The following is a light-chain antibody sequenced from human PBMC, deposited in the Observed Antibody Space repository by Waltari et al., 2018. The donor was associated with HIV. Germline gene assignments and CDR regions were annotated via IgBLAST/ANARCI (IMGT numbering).Light chain of an antibody. CDR1: SSNIGNNY. CDR2: DNH. J-gene: IGLJ2*01. V-gene: IGLV1-51*01. CDR3: GTWDSSLSAGV. Sequence: QSVLTQPPSVSAAPGQKITTSCSGSSSNIGNNYVSWYQQLPGTAPKPLIYDNHKRPSGIPDRFSGSKSGTSATLGITGLQTGDEADYYCGTWDSSLSAGVFGGGTKVTVL.